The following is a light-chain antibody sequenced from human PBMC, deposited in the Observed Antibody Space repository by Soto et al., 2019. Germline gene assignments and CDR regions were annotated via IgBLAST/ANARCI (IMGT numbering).Light chain of an antibody. Sequence: LTQPASVSGSPGQSITISCTGTSSDVGGYNYVSWYQHHPGKAPKLMIYDVSKRPSGVPDRFSGSKSGNTASLTISGLQAEDEADYYCCSYAGSYTSYVFGTGTKVTVL. J-gene: IGLJ1*01. CDR1: SSDVGGYNY. CDR2: DVS. V-gene: IGLV2-11*01. CDR3: CSYAGSYTSYV.